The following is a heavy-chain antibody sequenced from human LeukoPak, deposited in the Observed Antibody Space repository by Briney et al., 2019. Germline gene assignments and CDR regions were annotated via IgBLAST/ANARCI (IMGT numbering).Heavy chain of an antibody. J-gene: IGHJ4*02. Sequence: AGGSLRLSCAASGFTFSSYGMHWVRQAPGKGLEWVGRIKSKTDGGTTDYAAPVKGRFTISRDDSKNTLNLQMNSLKTEDTAVYYCKNDILDYWGQGTLVTVSS. CDR1: GFTFSSYG. V-gene: IGHV3-15*01. D-gene: IGHD3-9*01. CDR3: KNDILDY. CDR2: IKSKTDGGTT.